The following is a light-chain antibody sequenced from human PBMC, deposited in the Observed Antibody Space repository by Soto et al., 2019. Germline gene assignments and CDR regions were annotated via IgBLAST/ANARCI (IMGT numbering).Light chain of an antibody. Sequence: DVQMTQSPSSLSASVGARVPITCQASHYLKKYLNWYPEQPGKAPHLLIYEASNLQTGGPSRFSGSGSGTDFTLTISSLEPEDFAVYYCQQRSDWLLTFGGGTKVDIK. V-gene: IGKV1-33*01. CDR2: EAS. CDR1: HYLKKY. J-gene: IGKJ4*01. CDR3: QQRSDWLLT.